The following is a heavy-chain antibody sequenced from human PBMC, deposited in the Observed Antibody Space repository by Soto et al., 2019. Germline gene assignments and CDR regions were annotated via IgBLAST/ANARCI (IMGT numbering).Heavy chain of an antibody. D-gene: IGHD3-22*01. CDR2: IYYSGST. CDR3: ARMHTQYDRSGEDAFDI. Sequence: PSETLSLTCTVSGGSISSGDYYWSWIRQAPGKGLEWLGYIYYSGSTYYNPALKSRVTISVDKSRNQFSLKLSSVTAADTAVYYCARMHTQYDRSGEDAFDICGQGTRVTVS. V-gene: IGHV4-30-4*01. J-gene: IGHJ3*02. CDR1: GGSISSGDYY.